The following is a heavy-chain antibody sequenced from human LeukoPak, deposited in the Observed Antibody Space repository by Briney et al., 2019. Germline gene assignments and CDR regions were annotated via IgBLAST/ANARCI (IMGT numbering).Heavy chain of an antibody. CDR1: GFTFSSYS. Sequence: GGSLRLSCAASGFTFSSYSMNWVRQAPGKGLEWVSSISSSSSYIYYADSVKGRFTISRDNAKNSLYLQMNSLRAEDTAMYYCAGINDYGDPTGAFDIWGQGTMVTVSS. J-gene: IGHJ3*02. V-gene: IGHV3-21*01. D-gene: IGHD4-17*01. CDR2: ISSSSSYI. CDR3: AGINDYGDPTGAFDI.